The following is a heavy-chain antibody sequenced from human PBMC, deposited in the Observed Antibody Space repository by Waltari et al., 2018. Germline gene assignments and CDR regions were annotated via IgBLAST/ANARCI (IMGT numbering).Heavy chain of an antibody. CDR1: AGSIRSYY. V-gene: IGHV4-59*01. J-gene: IGHJ4*02. CDR3: AREHFDYVWGSYSDY. CDR2: IYYSGST. D-gene: IGHD3-16*01. Sequence: QVQLQESGPGLVKPSETLSLTCTAPAGSIRSYYWSWIRPPPGKGLEWIGYIYYSGSTNYNPSLKSRVTISVDTSKNQFSLKLSSVTAADTAVYYCAREHFDYVWGSYSDYWGQGTLVTVSS.